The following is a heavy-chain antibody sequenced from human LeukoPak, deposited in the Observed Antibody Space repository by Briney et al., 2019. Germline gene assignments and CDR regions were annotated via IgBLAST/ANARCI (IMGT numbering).Heavy chain of an antibody. CDR2: IYYSGST. Sequence: SETLSLTCTVSGGSISSYYWSWIRQPPGKGLEWIGSIYYSGSTYYNPSLKSRVTISVDTSKNQFSLKLSSVTAADTAVYYCARGGHYNFDYWGQGTLVTVSS. CDR3: ARGGHYNFDY. D-gene: IGHD3-10*01. J-gene: IGHJ4*02. V-gene: IGHV4-39*07. CDR1: GGSISSYY.